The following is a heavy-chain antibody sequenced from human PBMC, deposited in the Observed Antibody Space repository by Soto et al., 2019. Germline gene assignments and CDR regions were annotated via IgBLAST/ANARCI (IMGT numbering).Heavy chain of an antibody. CDR1: GFSLTTSGVG. Sequence: QITLNESGPTVVKPAETLTLTCTFSGFSLTTSGVGVGWIRQSPGKAPEWLALIYWDDDKRYRASLTSRLTSTKDTSKNQVVLTMASLNPADTATYYCAYMILRTFFGCVTTTAIYFDFWGQVTPAVVSS. D-gene: IGHD3-3*01. V-gene: IGHV2-5*02. CDR2: IYWDDDK. J-gene: IGHJ4*02. CDR3: AYMILRTFFGCVTTTAIYFDF.